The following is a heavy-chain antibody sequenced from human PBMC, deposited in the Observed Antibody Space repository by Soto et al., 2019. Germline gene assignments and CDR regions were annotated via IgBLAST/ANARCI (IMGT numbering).Heavy chain of an antibody. CDR2: IYHSGST. D-gene: IGHD2-8*02. CDR1: GGSISSYY. J-gene: IGHJ4*02. V-gene: IGHV4-59*12. Sequence: SETLSLTCTVSGGSISSYYWSWIRQPPGKGLEWIGYIYHSGSTYYNPSLKSRVTISVDTSKNQFSLKLSSVTAADTAVYYCARDKITGLFDYWGQGTLVTVSS. CDR3: ARDKITGLFDY.